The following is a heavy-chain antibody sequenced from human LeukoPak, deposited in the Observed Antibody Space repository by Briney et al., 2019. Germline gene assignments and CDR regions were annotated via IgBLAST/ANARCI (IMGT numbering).Heavy chain of an antibody. CDR2: INPNSGGT. D-gene: IGHD3-10*01. J-gene: IGHJ6*03. CDR3: ARDEGLQYYGSGSYPARNYYYYMDV. Sequence: ASVKVSCKASGYTFTSYYMHWVRQAPGQGLEWMGWINPNSGGTNYAQKFQGRVTMTRDTSISTAYMELSRLRSDDTAVYYRARDEGLQYYGSGSYPARNYYYYMDVWGKGTTVTVSS. CDR1: GYTFTSYY. V-gene: IGHV1-2*02.